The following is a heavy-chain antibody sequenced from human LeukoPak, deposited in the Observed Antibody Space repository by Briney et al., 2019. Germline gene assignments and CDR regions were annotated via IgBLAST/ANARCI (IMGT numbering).Heavy chain of an antibody. V-gene: IGHV4-59*01. J-gene: IGHJ4*02. D-gene: IGHD6-13*01. CDR1: GGSISSYY. CDR2: IYYSGST. CDR3: ARIAPYSSSLYYFDY. Sequence: TSETLSLTCTVSGGSISSYYWSWIRQPPGKGLEWIGYIYYSGSTNYNPSLKSRVTISVDTSKNQFSLKLSSVTAADTAVYYCARIAPYSSSLYYFDYWGQGTLVTVSS.